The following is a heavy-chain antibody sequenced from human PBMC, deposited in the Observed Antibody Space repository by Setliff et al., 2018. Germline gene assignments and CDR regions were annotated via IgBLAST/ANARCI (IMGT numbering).Heavy chain of an antibody. CDR1: GYPFVGYY. CDR2: INPKSGGT. V-gene: IGHV1-2*02. J-gene: IGHJ4*02. D-gene: IGHD3-16*01. Sequence: GPSVKVSCKASGYPFVGYYIYWMRQTPGQGFEWMGWINPKSGGTKYAVKFQGRVTMTRDTSINTIYMELSSLTSDDTAIYYCAKQGDLAFDYWGQGTQVTV. CDR3: AKQGDLAFDY.